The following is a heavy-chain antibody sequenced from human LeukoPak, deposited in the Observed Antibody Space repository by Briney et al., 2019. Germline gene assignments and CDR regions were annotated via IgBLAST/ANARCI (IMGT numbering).Heavy chain of an antibody. D-gene: IGHD3-22*01. CDR2: FDPEDGET. CDR1: GYTLTELS. V-gene: IGHV1-24*01. CDR3: ATSPYYYDSSGYQRWIDY. Sequence: ASVKVSCKVSGYTLTELSMHWVRQAPGKGLERMGGFDPEDGETIYAQKFQGRVTMTEDTSTDTAYMELSSLRSEDTAVYYCATSPYYYDSSGYQRWIDYWGQGTLVTVSS. J-gene: IGHJ4*02.